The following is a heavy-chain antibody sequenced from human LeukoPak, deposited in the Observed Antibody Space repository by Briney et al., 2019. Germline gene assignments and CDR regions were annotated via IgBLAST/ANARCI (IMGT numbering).Heavy chain of an antibody. CDR1: GYTFTSYG. D-gene: IGHD6-19*01. Sequence: GASVKVSCKASGYTFTSYGINWVRQATGQGLEWMGWMNPNSGNTGYAQKFQGRVTMTRNTSISTAYMELSSLRSEDTAVYYCASRVAVAGRYEVFDYWGQGTLVTVSS. V-gene: IGHV1-8*02. J-gene: IGHJ4*02. CDR3: ASRVAVAGRYEVFDY. CDR2: MNPNSGNT.